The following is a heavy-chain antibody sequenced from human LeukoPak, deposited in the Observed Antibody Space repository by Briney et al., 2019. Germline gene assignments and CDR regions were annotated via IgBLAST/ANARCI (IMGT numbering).Heavy chain of an antibody. D-gene: IGHD6-13*01. J-gene: IGHJ4*02. CDR1: GGSFSGYY. Sequence: SETLSLTCAVYGGSFSGYYWSWIRQPPGKGLEWIGEINHSGSTNYNPSLKSRVTILVDTSKNQFSLKLSSVTAADTAVYYCAREGGSSSWYSYWGQGTLVTVSS. CDR3: AREGGSSSWYSY. V-gene: IGHV4-34*01. CDR2: INHSGST.